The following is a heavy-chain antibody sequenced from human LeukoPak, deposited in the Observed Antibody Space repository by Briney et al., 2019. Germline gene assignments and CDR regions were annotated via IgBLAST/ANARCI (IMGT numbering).Heavy chain of an antibody. J-gene: IGHJ4*02. CDR2: INDNGRDT. CDR1: GFTFNNYA. Sequence: PGGSLRLSCAASGFTFNNYAMGWVRQAPGKGLEWVSLINDNGRDTYYSDSVKGRFTISRDNSKNILYLQVNSLRAEDTAVYYCATRLPVTGVVENWGQGTLVTVSS. V-gene: IGHV3-23*01. CDR3: ATRLPVTGVVEN. D-gene: IGHD2-21*02.